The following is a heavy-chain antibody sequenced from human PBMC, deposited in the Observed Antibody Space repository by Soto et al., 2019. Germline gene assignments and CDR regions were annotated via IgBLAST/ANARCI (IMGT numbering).Heavy chain of an antibody. D-gene: IGHD6-19*01. CDR1: GFTFSSYS. CDR3: ARDVGAGIAVAGTDIDY. J-gene: IGHJ4*02. Sequence: EVQLVKSGGGLVKPGGSLRLSCAASGFTFSSYSMNWVRQAPGKGLEWVSSISSSSSYIYYADSVKGRFTISRDNAKNSLYLQMNSLRAEDTAVYYCARDVGAGIAVAGTDIDYWGQGTLVTVSS. CDR2: ISSSSSYI. V-gene: IGHV3-21*01.